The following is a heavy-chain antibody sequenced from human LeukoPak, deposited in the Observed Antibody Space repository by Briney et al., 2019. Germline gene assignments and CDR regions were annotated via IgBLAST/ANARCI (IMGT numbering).Heavy chain of an antibody. CDR1: EFTVSSNY. CDR2: IYSGGGT. Sequence: GGSLRLSCAASEFTVSSNYMTWVRQAPGKGLEWVSVIYSGGGTLYADSVKGRFTISRDKSKNTVYLQMNSLRVEDTAVYYCASPIHDYGVAELWGQGTLVTVSS. V-gene: IGHV3-53*01. J-gene: IGHJ4*02. D-gene: IGHD4/OR15-4a*01. CDR3: ASPIHDYGVAEL.